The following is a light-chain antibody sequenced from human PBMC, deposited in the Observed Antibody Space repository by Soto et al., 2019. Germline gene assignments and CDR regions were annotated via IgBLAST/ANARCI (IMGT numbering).Light chain of an antibody. V-gene: IGKV1-33*01. CDR3: QQYDNLRV. CDR1: QDISNY. Sequence: IQMTQSPSSLSASVGDRVTITCQASQDISNYFNWYQQKPGKAPKLLIYDASNLETGVPSRFSGSGAGTDFTFTISSLQPEYIATYYCQQYDNLRVFGGGTKVDIK. J-gene: IGKJ4*01. CDR2: DAS.